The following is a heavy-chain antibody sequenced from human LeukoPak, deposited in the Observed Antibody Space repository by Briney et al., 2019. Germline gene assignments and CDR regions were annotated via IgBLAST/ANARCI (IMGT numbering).Heavy chain of an antibody. CDR1: GFTFNSYG. Sequence: PGGSLRLSCAASGFTFNSYGMHWVRQAPGKGLEWVSAMSGSGYYTYYVESVKGRFTISRDNSKNTLYLHMNSLRADDTAVYYCAKMEGQRLYDYCMDVWGRGTTVTVSS. J-gene: IGHJ6*03. D-gene: IGHD3-3*01. CDR2: MSGSGYYT. CDR3: AKMEGQRLYDYCMDV. V-gene: IGHV3-23*01.